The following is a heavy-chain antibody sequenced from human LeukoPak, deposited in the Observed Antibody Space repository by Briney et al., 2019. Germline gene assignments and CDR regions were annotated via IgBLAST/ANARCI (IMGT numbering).Heavy chain of an antibody. J-gene: IGHJ4*02. CDR2: IYYSGST. V-gene: IGHV4-59*01. Sequence: PETLSLTCTVSGGSISSYYWSWIRQPPGKGLEWIGYIYYSGSTNYNPSLKSRVTISVDTSKNQFSLKLSSVTAADTAVYYCARGHYDSNFDYWGQGTLVTVSS. CDR1: GGSISSYY. D-gene: IGHD5-12*01. CDR3: ARGHYDSNFDY.